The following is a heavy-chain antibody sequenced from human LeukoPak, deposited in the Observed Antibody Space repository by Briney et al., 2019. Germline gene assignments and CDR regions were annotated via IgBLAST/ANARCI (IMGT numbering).Heavy chain of an antibody. D-gene: IGHD6-13*01. V-gene: IGHV3-53*01. CDR2: IYSGGNT. Sequence: GESLRLSCVASGFTVSSYHMSWVRQAPGKGLEWVSVIYSGGNTDYADSVRGRFTISRDNSKNTLYLQMNSLRAEDTAVYYCAKAQGQQLVKVFDYWGQGTLVTVSS. CDR1: GFTVSSYH. J-gene: IGHJ4*02. CDR3: AKAQGQQLVKVFDY.